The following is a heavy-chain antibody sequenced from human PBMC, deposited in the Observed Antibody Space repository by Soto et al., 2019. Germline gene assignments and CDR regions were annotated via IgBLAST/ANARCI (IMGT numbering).Heavy chain of an antibody. D-gene: IGHD6-19*01. V-gene: IGHV3-23*01. CDR1: GFTFSSYA. J-gene: IGHJ1*01. CDR3: AKGVPGIAVAGTGYFQH. CDR2: ISSSGDST. Sequence: EVQLLESGGGLVQPGGSLRLSCAASGFTFSSYAMSWVRQAPGKGLEWVSGISSSGDSTYYADSVNGRFTISRDNSKNTLYLQMNSLRAEDTAVYYCAKGVPGIAVAGTGYFQHWGQGTLVTVSS.